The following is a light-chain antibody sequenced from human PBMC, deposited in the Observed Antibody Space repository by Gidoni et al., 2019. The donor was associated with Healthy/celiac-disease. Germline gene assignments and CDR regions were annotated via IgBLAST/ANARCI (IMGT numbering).Light chain of an antibody. CDR2: GKN. CDR1: SLRSYY. J-gene: IGLJ2*01. V-gene: IGLV3-19*01. Sequence: SSELSQDTAVSVAFGQTARITCQGDSLRSYYASWYQQKPGQAPVLVIYGKNNRPSGIPDRFSGSSSGNTASLTITGAQAQDEADYYCNSRDSSGNHVVFGGGTKLTVL. CDR3: NSRDSSGNHVV.